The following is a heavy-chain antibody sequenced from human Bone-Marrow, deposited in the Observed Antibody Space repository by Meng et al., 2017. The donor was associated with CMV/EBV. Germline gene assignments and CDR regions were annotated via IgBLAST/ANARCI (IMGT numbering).Heavy chain of an antibody. D-gene: IGHD1-26*01. CDR2: ISYDGSKE. V-gene: IGHV3-30*04. J-gene: IGHJ5*02. CDR1: GFTFSSYA. CDR3: SGIVGALDSYNWIDP. Sequence: GESLKISCAASGFTFSSYAMHWVRQAPGKGLEWVAVISYDGSKEYHADSVKGRFTISRDNAKYRLYLQMNSLRIEDTAVYYWSGIVGALDSYNWIDPWGQGTLVTVSS.